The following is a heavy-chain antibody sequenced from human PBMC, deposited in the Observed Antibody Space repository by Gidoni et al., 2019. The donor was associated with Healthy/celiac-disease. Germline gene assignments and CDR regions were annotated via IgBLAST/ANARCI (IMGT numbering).Heavy chain of an antibody. V-gene: IGHV4-59*08. D-gene: IGHD2-2*01. Sequence: QVQLQESGPGLVTPSETLSLTCTVSGGSISSYYWSWIRQPPGKGLEWIGYIYYSGSTNYNPSLKSRVTISVDTSKNQFSLKLSSVTAADTAVYYCASVRPGYWGQGTLVTVSS. CDR3: ASVRPGY. J-gene: IGHJ4*02. CDR2: IYYSGST. CDR1: GGSISSYY.